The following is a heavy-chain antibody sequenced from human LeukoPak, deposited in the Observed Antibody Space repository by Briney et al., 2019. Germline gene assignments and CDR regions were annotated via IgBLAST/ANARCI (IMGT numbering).Heavy chain of an antibody. Sequence: PGGSLRLSCAASGFTFSSYGMHWVRQAPGKGLEWVAVISYDGSNKYYADSVKGRFTISRDNSKNTLYLQMNSLRAEDTAVYYCAKDEAGDFDYWGQGTLVTVSS. J-gene: IGHJ4*02. CDR2: ISYDGSNK. V-gene: IGHV3-30*18. CDR3: AKDEAGDFDY. D-gene: IGHD6-13*01. CDR1: GFTFSSYG.